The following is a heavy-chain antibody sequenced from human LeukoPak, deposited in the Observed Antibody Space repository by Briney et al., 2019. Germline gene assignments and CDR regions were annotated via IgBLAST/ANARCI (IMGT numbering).Heavy chain of an antibody. J-gene: IGHJ4*02. CDR2: IYYSGST. Sequence: PSETLSLTCTVSGVSISSYYWSWIRQPPGKGLEWIGYIYYSGSTNYNPSLKSRVAISVEPSKNQFSLKLSSVTAADTAVYYCARRPYGDYFDYWRQGTLVSVSS. CDR1: GVSISSYY. V-gene: IGHV4-59*01. CDR3: ARRPYGDYFDY. D-gene: IGHD4-17*01.